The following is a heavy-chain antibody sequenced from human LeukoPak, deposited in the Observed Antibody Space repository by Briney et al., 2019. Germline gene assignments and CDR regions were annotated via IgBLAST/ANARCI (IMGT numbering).Heavy chain of an antibody. CDR2: IRYDGNNK. V-gene: IGHV3-30*02. CDR3: ARMGIATAWSDY. Sequence: DPGGSLRLSCAASGFTFSSYGMHWVRQAPGKGLEWVAFIRYDGNNKYYGDSVKGRFTISRDNSKNTLYLQMNSLRSEDTAVYYCARMGIATAWSDYWGQGTLVTVSS. D-gene: IGHD6-13*01. J-gene: IGHJ4*02. CDR1: GFTFSSYG.